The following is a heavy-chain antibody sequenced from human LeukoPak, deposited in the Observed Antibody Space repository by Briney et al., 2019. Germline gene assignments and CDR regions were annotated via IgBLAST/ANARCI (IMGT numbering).Heavy chain of an antibody. CDR1: GFTFSSYA. Sequence: GGSLRLSCAASGFTFSSYAMHWVRQAPGKGLEGVAVISYDGSKKYYADSVKGRFTISRDNSKNTLYLQMNSLRAEDTAVYYCARGNGEQLVPIDYWGQGTLVTVSS. V-gene: IGHV3-30*04. CDR3: ARGNGEQLVPIDY. D-gene: IGHD6-6*01. CDR2: ISYDGSKK. J-gene: IGHJ4*02.